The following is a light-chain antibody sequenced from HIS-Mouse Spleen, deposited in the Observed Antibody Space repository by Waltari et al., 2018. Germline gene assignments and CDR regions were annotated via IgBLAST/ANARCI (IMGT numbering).Light chain of an antibody. J-gene: IGLJ2*01. V-gene: IGLV1-51*01. CDR2: DNN. Sequence: QSVLTQPPSVSAAPGQKVTISCSGSSSNIGNNYVSWYQQLPGTAPKLLNYDNNTGPSGSPVRFSGSKSGTSATLGITGLQTGDEADYYCGTWDSSLSAGVFGGGTKLTVL. CDR3: GTWDSSLSAGV. CDR1: SSNIGNNY.